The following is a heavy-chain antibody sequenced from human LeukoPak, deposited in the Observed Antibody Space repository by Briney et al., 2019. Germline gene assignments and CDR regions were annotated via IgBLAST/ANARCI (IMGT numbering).Heavy chain of an antibody. D-gene: IGHD1-26*01. V-gene: IGHV3-48*04. CDR3: ARGVGATDY. CDR2: ISSSSSTI. Sequence: GGSLRLSCAASGFTFSRYSMNWVCQAPGKGLEWVLYISSSSSTIYYADSVKGRFTISRDNAKNSLYLQMNSLRAEDTAVYYCARGVGATDYWGQGTLVTVSS. J-gene: IGHJ4*02. CDR1: GFTFSRYS.